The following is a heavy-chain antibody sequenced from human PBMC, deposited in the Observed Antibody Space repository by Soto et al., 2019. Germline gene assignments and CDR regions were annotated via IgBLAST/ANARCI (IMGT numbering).Heavy chain of an antibody. V-gene: IGHV3-15*01. Sequence: SLRLSFAPSCFTISDSRVIRVRQAPGIGLEWVGRIKSIRDGGTTDFAAPVKARFAIRRNDSKNMVYLKINSLNTEDTAVYYCGTDCHFSSVFVRHDYWGHGTLVTVSS. CDR1: CFTISDSR. J-gene: IGHJ4*01. CDR3: GTDCHFSSVFVRHDY. D-gene: IGHD3-10*01. CDR2: IKSIRDGGTT.